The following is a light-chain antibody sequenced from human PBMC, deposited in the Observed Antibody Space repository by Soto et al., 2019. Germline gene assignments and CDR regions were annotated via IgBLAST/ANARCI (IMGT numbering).Light chain of an antibody. V-gene: IGKV4-1*01. CDR3: QQYYSTLSFT. J-gene: IGKJ3*01. CDR2: WAS. Sequence: DIVMTQSPDSLAVSLGERATINCKSSQSVLYSSNTTNYLAWYQQKPGQPPKLLIYWASTRESGVPDRFSGSGSGTDFTLTISRLQAEDVAVYYCQQYYSTLSFTFGPGTKVDIK. CDR1: QSVLYSSNTTNY.